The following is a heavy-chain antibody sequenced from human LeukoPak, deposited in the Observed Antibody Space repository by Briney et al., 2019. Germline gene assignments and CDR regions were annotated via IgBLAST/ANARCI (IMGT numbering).Heavy chain of an antibody. CDR2: ISGSGGTT. CDR1: GFTFSSYA. J-gene: IGHJ5*02. V-gene: IGHV3-23*01. CDR3: AKPQVLPPKWFDP. Sequence: TGGSLRLSCAASGFTFSSYAMSWVRQAPGKGLEWVSAISGSGGTTYYADSVKGRFTISRDNSKNTPYLQMYSLRAEDTAVYYCAKPQVLPPKWFDPWGQGTLVTVSS.